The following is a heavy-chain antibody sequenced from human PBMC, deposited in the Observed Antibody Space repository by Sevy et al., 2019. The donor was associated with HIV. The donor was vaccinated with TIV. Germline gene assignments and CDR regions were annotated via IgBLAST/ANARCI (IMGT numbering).Heavy chain of an antibody. Sequence: GGSLRLSCAASGFTFSSYGMHWVRQAPGKGLEWVAVIWYDGSNKYYADSVKGRFTISRDNSKNTLYLQMNSLRAEDTAVYYCARELSNVGVGTMYSWGQGTLVTVSS. CDR3: ARELSNVGVGTMYS. CDR1: GFTFSSYG. CDR2: IWYDGSNK. V-gene: IGHV3-33*01. D-gene: IGHD1-1*01. J-gene: IGHJ4*02.